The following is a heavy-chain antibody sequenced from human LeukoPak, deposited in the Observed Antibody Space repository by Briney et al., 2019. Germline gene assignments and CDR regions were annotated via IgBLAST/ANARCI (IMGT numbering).Heavy chain of an antibody. V-gene: IGHV4-4*07. Sequence: SKTLSLTCTVSGGSISSYYWSWIRQPAGKGLEWIGRIYTSGSTNYNPSLKSRVTMAVDTSKNQFSLRLSSVTAADTAVYYCARTSYSDFWSGYQRYYYYYMDVWGKGTTVTVSS. CDR3: ARTSYSDFWSGYQRYYYYYMDV. J-gene: IGHJ6*03. D-gene: IGHD3-3*01. CDR1: GGSISSYY. CDR2: IYTSGST.